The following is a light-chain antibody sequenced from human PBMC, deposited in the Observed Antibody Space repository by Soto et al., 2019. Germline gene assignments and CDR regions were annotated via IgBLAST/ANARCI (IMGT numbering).Light chain of an antibody. V-gene: IGLV2-14*01. J-gene: IGLJ2*01. CDR3: SSYTSTTTLV. Sequence: QSVLTQPPSAAGSPGQSVTISCTGTSSDVGGYNYVSWYQQHPGKAPKLMIYEVSNRPSGVSNRFSGSKSGNTASLTISGLQAEDEADYYCSSYTSTTTLVFGRGTKLTVL. CDR1: SSDVGGYNY. CDR2: EVS.